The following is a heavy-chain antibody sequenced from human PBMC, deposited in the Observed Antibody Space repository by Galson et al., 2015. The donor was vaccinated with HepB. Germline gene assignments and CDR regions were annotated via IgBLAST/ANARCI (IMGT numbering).Heavy chain of an antibody. CDR2: ISGSGGST. D-gene: IGHD2-2*02. Sequence: SLRLSCAASGFTFSSYVMSWVRQAPGKGLEWVSTISGSGGSTSYADSVKGRFTISRDNSKNTLYLQMNSLRAEDTAIYYCAKDREAGVPAAIYAFDMWGQGIMVTVSS. J-gene: IGHJ3*02. CDR1: GFTFSSYV. V-gene: IGHV3-23*01. CDR3: AKDREAGVPAAIYAFDM.